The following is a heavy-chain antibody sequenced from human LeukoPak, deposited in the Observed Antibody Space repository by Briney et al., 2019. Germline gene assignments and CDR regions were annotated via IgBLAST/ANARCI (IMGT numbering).Heavy chain of an antibody. V-gene: IGHV1-69*06. CDR2: IIPIFGTA. J-gene: IGHJ4*02. D-gene: IGHD5-18*01. CDR1: GGTFSSYA. Sequence: SVKVSCKASGGTFSSYAISWVRQAPGQGLEWMGGIIPIFGTANYAQKFQGRVTITADKSTSTAYMELSSLRSEDTAVYYCAKSWIQLWLLSQWGQGTLVTGSS. CDR3: AKSWIQLWLLSQ.